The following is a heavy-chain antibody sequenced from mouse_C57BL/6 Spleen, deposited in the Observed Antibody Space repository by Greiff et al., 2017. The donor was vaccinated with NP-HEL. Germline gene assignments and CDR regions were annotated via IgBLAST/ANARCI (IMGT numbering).Heavy chain of an antibody. V-gene: IGHV1-80*01. Sequence: VQRVESGAELVKPGASVKISCKASGYAFSSYWMNWVKQRPGKGLEWIGQIYPGDGDTNYNGKFKGKATLTADKSSSTAYMQLSSLTSEDSAVYFCARCYYGSREDYWGQGTTLTVSS. CDR1: GYAFSSYW. D-gene: IGHD1-1*01. J-gene: IGHJ2*01. CDR2: IYPGDGDT. CDR3: ARCYYGSREDY.